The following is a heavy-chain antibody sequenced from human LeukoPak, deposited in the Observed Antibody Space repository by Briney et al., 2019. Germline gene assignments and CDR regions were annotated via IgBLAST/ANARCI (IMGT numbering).Heavy chain of an antibody. V-gene: IGHV3-64*02. Sequence: GGSLRLSCAASGFGFGYYHMHWVRQAPGKGLERVSAISSNGRSTYYADSVKGRFIISRDNSNNTLYLQMGSLKPEDMAVYYCARFVSSGPLWGQGTMVTVSS. CDR2: ISSNGRST. CDR1: GFGFGYYH. D-gene: IGHD3-22*01. CDR3: ARFVSSGPL. J-gene: IGHJ3*01.